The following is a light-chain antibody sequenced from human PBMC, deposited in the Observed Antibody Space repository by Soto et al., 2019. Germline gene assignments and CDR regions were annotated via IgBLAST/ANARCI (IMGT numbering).Light chain of an antibody. CDR3: QQYNSYSST. J-gene: IGKJ2*01. CDR2: KTS. CDR1: QSISSS. V-gene: IGKV1-5*03. Sequence: DIQMTQSPSTLSASVGDRVTITCRASQSISSSLAWYQQKPGKAPKLLIYKTSILESGVPSRSRGSGSGTEFTLTISSLQPDDFATYYCQQYNSYSSTFGQGTKLEIK.